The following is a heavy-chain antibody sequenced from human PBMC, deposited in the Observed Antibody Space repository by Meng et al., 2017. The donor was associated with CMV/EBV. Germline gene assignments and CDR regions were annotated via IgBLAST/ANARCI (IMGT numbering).Heavy chain of an antibody. CDR2: IKQDETEK. CDR3: ARGSSSGLRNFDY. D-gene: IGHD6-6*01. CDR1: GFTFSIYW. J-gene: IGHJ4*02. V-gene: IGHV3-7*01. Sequence: GGSLRLSCAASGFTFSIYWMSWVRQAPGKGLEWVANIKQDETEKNYVDSVKGRFTISRDNAKNPLYLQMNSLRAEDTAVYYCARGSSSGLRNFDYWGQGTLVTVSP.